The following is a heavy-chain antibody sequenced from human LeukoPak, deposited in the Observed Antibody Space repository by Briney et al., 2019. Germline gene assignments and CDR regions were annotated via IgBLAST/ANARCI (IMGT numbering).Heavy chain of an antibody. CDR1: GFTFNNYI. V-gene: IGHV3-30*04. D-gene: IGHD1-26*01. CDR2: ISYDVNKG. CDR3: ARVSSGSWYGMDV. J-gene: IGHJ6*02. Sequence: PGGSLRLSCAASGFTFNNYIIHWVRQAPGKGLEWVAVISYDVNKGIYADSAKGRFTISRDNSKSTLYLQMNSLRPENTAVYYCARVSSGSWYGMDVWGQGTTVTVSS.